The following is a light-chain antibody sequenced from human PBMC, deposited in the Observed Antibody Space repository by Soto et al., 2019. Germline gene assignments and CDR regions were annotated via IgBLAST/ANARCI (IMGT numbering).Light chain of an antibody. Sequence: SYELNQPPSVSVAPGQTAKITCGGANIGVKSVNWYLQKPGQAPVLVVYDDSDRPSGIPERFSGSNSNDGATLTISRVEAGDEADYYCQVWDTYVDHGVFGGGTKVTVL. J-gene: IGLJ3*02. CDR1: NIGVKS. V-gene: IGLV3-21*02. CDR2: DDS. CDR3: QVWDTYVDHGV.